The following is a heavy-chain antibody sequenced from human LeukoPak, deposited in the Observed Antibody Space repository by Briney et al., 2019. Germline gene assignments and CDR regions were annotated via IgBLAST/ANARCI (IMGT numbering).Heavy chain of an antibody. V-gene: IGHV1-18*04. J-gene: IGHJ6*04. CDR1: GYTFTSYG. D-gene: IGHD6-19*01. CDR3: ARDGAVAGIGYYYGMDV. CDR2: ISAYNGNT. Sequence: ASVTVSCTASGYTFTSYGISWVRQAPGQGLEWMGWISAYNGNTNYAQKLQGRVTMTTDTSTSTAYMELRSLRSDDTAVYYCARDGAVAGIGYYYGMDVWGKGTTVTVSS.